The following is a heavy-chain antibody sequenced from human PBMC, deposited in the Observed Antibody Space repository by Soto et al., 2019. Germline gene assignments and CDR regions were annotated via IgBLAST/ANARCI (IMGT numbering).Heavy chain of an antibody. V-gene: IGHV3-23*01. Sequence: GGSLRLSCAASGFTFSSYAMSWVRQAPGKGLEWVSAISGSGGSTYYADSVKGRFTISRDNSKNTLYLQMNSLRAEDTAVYYCAKDWGEPYCYDSSGYFDYWGQGTLVTVSS. J-gene: IGHJ4*02. CDR3: AKDWGEPYCYDSSGYFDY. CDR2: ISGSGGST. CDR1: GFTFSSYA. D-gene: IGHD3-22*01.